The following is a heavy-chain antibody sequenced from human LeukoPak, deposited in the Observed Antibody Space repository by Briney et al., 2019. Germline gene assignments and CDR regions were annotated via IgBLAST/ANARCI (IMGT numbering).Heavy chain of an antibody. Sequence: ASVKVSCKASGYTFSANYMHWVRQAPGQGPEWMGWINPNSGGTNYAQKFQGRVTMTRDTSISTAYMELSRLRSDDTAVYYCVRSSGYYYFFDYWGQGTLVTVSS. CDR1: GYTFSANY. D-gene: IGHD3-22*01. CDR2: INPNSGGT. V-gene: IGHV1-2*02. J-gene: IGHJ4*02. CDR3: VRSSGYYYFFDY.